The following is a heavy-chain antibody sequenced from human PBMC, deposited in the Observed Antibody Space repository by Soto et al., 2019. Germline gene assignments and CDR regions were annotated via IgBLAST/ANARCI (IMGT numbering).Heavy chain of an antibody. J-gene: IGHJ6*03. CDR3: ANYGSGSYYHINYNMDV. V-gene: IGHV1-69*02. D-gene: IGHD3-10*01. CDR1: GGTFSSYT. CDR2: IIPILGLA. Sequence: QVQLVQSGAEVKKPGSSVKVSCKASGGTFSSYTISWVRQAPGQGLEWMGRIIPILGLANYAQKFQGRVTITSDKSTSTAYMELSSLRSEDKAVYHCANYGSGSYYHINYNMDVWGKGTTVTVSS.